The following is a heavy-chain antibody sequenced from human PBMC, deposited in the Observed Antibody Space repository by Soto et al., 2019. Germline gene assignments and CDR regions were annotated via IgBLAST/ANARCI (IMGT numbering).Heavy chain of an antibody. CDR2: INPNSGGT. J-gene: IGHJ6*02. CDR1: GYTFTGDY. V-gene: IGHV1-2*02. D-gene: IGHD3-3*01. CDR3: ARDFRYITSYYYGMDV. Sequence: ASLKFSCKASGYTFTGDYMHWVRQAHGQGLEWMGWINPNSGGTNYAQKFQGRVTMTRDTSISTAYMELSRLRSDDTAVYYCARDFRYITSYYYGMDVWGQGTTVTVSS.